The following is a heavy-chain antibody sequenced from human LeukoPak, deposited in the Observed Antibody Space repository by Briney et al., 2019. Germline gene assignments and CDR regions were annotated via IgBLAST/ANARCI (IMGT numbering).Heavy chain of an antibody. D-gene: IGHD3-16*01. V-gene: IGHV3-7*03. J-gene: IGHJ4*02. CDR3: ARGNPFGGY. Sequence: GGSLRLSCAASGFTFSSYSMNWVRQAPGKGLEWVANIKEDGSAKHYVDSVRGRLAISRDNAKNSLYLQMNSLRAEDTAVYYCARGNPFGGYWGQGTLVTVSS. CDR1: GFTFSSYS. CDR2: IKEDGSAK.